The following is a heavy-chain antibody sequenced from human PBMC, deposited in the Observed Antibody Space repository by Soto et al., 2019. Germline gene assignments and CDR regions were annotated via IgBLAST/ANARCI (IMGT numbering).Heavy chain of an antibody. CDR1: GGSISSGGYY. CDR2: IYYSGST. CDR3: ARECPPAGSFYYYYGMDV. Sequence: PSETLSLTCTVFGGSISSGGYYWSWIRQHPGKGLEWIGYIYYSGSTYYNPSLKSRVTISVDTSKNQFSLKLSSVTAADTAVYYCARECPPAGSFYYYYGMDVWGQGTTVTVSS. D-gene: IGHD2-2*01. V-gene: IGHV4-31*03. J-gene: IGHJ6*02.